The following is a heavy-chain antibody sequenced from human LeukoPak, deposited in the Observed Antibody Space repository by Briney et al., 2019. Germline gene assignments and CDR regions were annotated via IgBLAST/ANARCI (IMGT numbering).Heavy chain of an antibody. Sequence: PSETLSLTCTVSGGSIRSYYWSWIRQPPGKGLEWIGYMYYSGSTSYNPSLKSRVTIPVDTSKNQFSLKLSSVTAADTAVYYCAREGSAYWSFDPWGQGTLVTVSS. CDR1: GGSIRSYY. V-gene: IGHV4-59*12. CDR3: AREGSAYWSFDP. D-gene: IGHD2-15*01. CDR2: MYYSGST. J-gene: IGHJ5*02.